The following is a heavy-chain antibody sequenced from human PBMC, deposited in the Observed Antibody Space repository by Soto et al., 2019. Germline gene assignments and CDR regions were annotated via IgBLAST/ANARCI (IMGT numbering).Heavy chain of an antibody. CDR2: ISAYNGNT. D-gene: IGHD2-15*01. J-gene: IGHJ6*02. CDR3: AGDHCSGGSGYAFPADYYYGMDV. V-gene: IGHV1-18*01. CDR1: GYTFTSYG. Sequence: QVQLVQSGAEVKKPGASVKVSCKASGYTFTSYGISWVRQAPGQGLEWMGWISAYNGNTNYAQKLQGRVTMTTDTSMSTDYMEVRSLRSDDTAVYYCAGDHCSGGSGYAFPADYYYGMDVWGQGTTVTVSS.